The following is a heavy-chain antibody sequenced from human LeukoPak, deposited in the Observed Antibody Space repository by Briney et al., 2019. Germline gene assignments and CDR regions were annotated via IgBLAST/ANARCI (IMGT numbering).Heavy chain of an antibody. Sequence: PSETLSLTCTVSGGSISSYCGSWIRQPPGKGLEWIGYIYYSGSTNYNPSLKSRVTISVDTSKNQFSLKLSSVTAADTAVYYCAGLRYCSSTSCYGWFDPWGQGTLVTVSS. CDR2: IYYSGST. D-gene: IGHD2-2*01. V-gene: IGHV4-59*01. J-gene: IGHJ5*02. CDR3: AGLRYCSSTSCYGWFDP. CDR1: GGSISSYC.